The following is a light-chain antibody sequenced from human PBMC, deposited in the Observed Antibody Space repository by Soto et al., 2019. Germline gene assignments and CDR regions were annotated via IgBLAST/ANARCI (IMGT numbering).Light chain of an antibody. Sequence: QSVLTQPASVSGSPGQSITISCTGTSSDVGGYNYVSWYQQYPGKAPKLTIYEVSNRPSGVSNRFSGSKSGNTASLTISGLQAEDEADYYCSSYTSSSVVFGGGTQLTVL. CDR1: SSDVGGYNY. J-gene: IGLJ2*01. CDR3: SSYTSSSVV. CDR2: EVS. V-gene: IGLV2-14*01.